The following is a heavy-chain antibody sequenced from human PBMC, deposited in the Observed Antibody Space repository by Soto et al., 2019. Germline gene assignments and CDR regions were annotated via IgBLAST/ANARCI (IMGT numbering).Heavy chain of an antibody. V-gene: IGHV1-69*08. CDR3: AREVAAAGAGY. CDR2: IIPILGIA. D-gene: IGHD6-13*01. CDR1: GGTFSSYT. J-gene: IGHJ4*02. Sequence: QVQLVQSGAEVKKPGSSVKVSCKASGGTFSSYTISWVRQAPGQGLEWMGWIIPILGIANYSQKFQGRVTXSXXKSTSTAYMELSSLRSEDTAVYYCAREVAAAGAGYWGQGTLVTVSS.